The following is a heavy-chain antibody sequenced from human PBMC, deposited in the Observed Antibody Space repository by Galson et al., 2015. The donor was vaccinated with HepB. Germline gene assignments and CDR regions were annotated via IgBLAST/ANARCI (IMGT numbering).Heavy chain of an antibody. D-gene: IGHD3-3*01. CDR2: INSDGSST. CDR3: ARVPTQITIFDL. V-gene: IGHV3-74*01. J-gene: IGHJ2*01. Sequence: SLRLSCAASGFTFSSYWMHWVRQAPGKGLVWVSRINSDGSSTSYADSVKGRFTISRHNAKNTLYLQMNSLRAENTAVFYCARVPTQITIFDLWGRGTLVTVSS. CDR1: GFTFSSYW.